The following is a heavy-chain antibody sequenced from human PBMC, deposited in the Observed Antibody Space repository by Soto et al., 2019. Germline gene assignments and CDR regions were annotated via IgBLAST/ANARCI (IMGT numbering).Heavy chain of an antibody. CDR1: GGTFSSYA. J-gene: IGHJ6*02. CDR2: IIPIFGTA. Sequence: QVQLVQSGAEVKKPGSSVKVSCKASGGTFSSYAISWVRQAPGQGLEWMGGIIPIFGTANYAQKFQSRVTITADESTNTAYMELSSLRSEDTAVYYCARGQDIVVVPAAMGGRYYYGMDVWGQGTTVTVSS. CDR3: ARGQDIVVVPAAMGGRYYYGMDV. V-gene: IGHV1-69*01. D-gene: IGHD2-2*01.